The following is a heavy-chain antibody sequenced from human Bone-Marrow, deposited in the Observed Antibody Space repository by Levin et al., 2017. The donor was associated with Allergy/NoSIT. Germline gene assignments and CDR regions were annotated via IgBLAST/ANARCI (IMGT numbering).Heavy chain of an antibody. CDR3: ASAPLKYCSGGSCYPDAFDI. Sequence: SCTVSGGSISSGAYYWSWIRQHPGKGLEWIGYIYYSGSTYYNPSLKSRVTISEDTSKKQFSLKLSSVTAADTAVYYCASAPLKYCSGGSCYPDAFDIWGQGTMVTVSS. CDR1: GGSISSGAYY. V-gene: IGHV4-31*03. D-gene: IGHD2-15*01. J-gene: IGHJ3*02. CDR2: IYYSGST.